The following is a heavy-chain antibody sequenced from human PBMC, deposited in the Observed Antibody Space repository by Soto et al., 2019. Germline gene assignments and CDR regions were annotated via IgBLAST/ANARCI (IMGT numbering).Heavy chain of an antibody. Sequence: SETLSLTCAVSGYSISSGYYWGWIRQPPGKGLEWIGSIYHSGSTYYNPSLKSRVTISVDTSKNQFSLKLSSVTAADTAVYYCARDRVIVVVPGATNNWFDPWGPGTLGTVSS. CDR2: IYHSGST. CDR3: ARDRVIVVVPGATNNWFDP. D-gene: IGHD2-2*01. J-gene: IGHJ5*02. V-gene: IGHV4-38-2*02. CDR1: GYSISSGYY.